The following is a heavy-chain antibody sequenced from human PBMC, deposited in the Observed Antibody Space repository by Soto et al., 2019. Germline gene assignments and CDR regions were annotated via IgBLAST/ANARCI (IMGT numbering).Heavy chain of an antibody. V-gene: IGHV3-33*01. CDR2: IWYDGSNK. Sequence: GGSLRLSCAASGFTFSSYGMHWVRQAPGKGLEWVAVIWYDGSNKYYADSVKGRFTISRDNSKNTLYLQMNSLRAEDTAVYYCARVRGYSGYDSPGYYYGMDVWGQGTTVTVSS. CDR1: GFTFSSYG. CDR3: ARVRGYSGYDSPGYYYGMDV. D-gene: IGHD5-12*01. J-gene: IGHJ6*02.